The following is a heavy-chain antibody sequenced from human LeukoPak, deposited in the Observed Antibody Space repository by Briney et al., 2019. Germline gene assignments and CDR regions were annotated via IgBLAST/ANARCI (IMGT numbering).Heavy chain of an antibody. CDR2: ISYDGSNK. J-gene: IGHJ4*02. CDR1: GFTFSSYG. V-gene: IGHV3-30*18. D-gene: IGHD4-17*01. CDR3: AKDGYGDYD. Sequence: PGRSLRLSCAASGFTFSSYGMHWVRQAPGKGLEWVAVISYDGSNKYYADSVKGRFTISRDNSKNTLYLQMNSLRAEDTAVYYCAKDGYGDYDWGQGTLVTVSS.